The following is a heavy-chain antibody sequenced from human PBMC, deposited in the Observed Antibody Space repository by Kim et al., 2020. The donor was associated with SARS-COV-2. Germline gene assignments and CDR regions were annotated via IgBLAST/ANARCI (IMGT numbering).Heavy chain of an antibody. V-gene: IGHV4-34*01. Sequence: SETLSHTCAVYGGSFSGYYWSWIRQPPGKGLEWIGEINHSGSTNYNPSLKSRVTISVDTSKNQFSLKLSSVTAADTAVYYCARGGRVAAHWGQGTLVTVSS. CDR1: GGSFSGYY. D-gene: IGHD6-6*01. J-gene: IGHJ4*02. CDR3: ARGGRVAAH. CDR2: INHSGST.